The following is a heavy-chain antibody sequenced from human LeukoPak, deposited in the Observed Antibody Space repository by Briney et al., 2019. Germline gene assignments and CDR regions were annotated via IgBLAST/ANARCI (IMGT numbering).Heavy chain of an antibody. CDR2: ISSSSSYI. J-gene: IGHJ3*02. Sequence: PGGSLRLSCAASGFTFSSYSMNWVRQAPGKGLEWVSSISSSSSYIYYADSVKGRFTISRDNAKNSLYLQMNSLRAEDTAVYYCARDPYYYDSGGPPVAFDIWGQGTMVTVSS. CDR1: GFTFSSYS. CDR3: ARDPYYYDSGGPPVAFDI. D-gene: IGHD3-22*01. V-gene: IGHV3-21*01.